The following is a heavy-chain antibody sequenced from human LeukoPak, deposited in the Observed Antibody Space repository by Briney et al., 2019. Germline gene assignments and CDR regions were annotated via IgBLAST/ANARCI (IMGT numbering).Heavy chain of an antibody. CDR2: IKTDGSII. D-gene: IGHD1-26*01. Sequence: GGSLRLSCAASGFTFTSYWMHWVRQAPGKGLVWVSRIKTDGSIINYADSVKGRFTISRDDAKNTLYLQMNSLRAEDTAVYYSARAGSYRFDYWGLGTLVTVSS. V-gene: IGHV3-74*01. J-gene: IGHJ4*02. CDR3: ARAGSYRFDY. CDR1: GFTFTSYW.